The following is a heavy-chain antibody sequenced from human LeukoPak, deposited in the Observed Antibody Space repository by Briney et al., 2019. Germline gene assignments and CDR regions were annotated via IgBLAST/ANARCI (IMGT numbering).Heavy chain of an antibody. D-gene: IGHD5-12*01. CDR2: INPNSGGT. V-gene: IGHV1-18*01. CDR1: GGTFSSYA. Sequence: ASVKVSCKASGGTFSSYAISWVRQAPGQGLEWMGRINPNSGGTNYAQKLQGRVTMTTDTSTSTAYMELRSLRSDDTAVYYCARESDIVATTGWFDPWGQGTLVTVSS. J-gene: IGHJ5*02. CDR3: ARESDIVATTGWFDP.